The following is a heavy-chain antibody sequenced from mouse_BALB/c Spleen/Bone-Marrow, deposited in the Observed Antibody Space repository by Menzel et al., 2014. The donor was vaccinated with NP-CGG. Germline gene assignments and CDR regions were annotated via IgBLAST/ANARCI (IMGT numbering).Heavy chain of an antibody. CDR2: IWAGGST. D-gene: IGHD2-2*01. Sequence: VKLMESGPGLLGPSQSLLISCTVSGLSLTSYGVHWVRQPPGKALEWLGVIWAGGSTNYKSALLSRLSISKDNSKSQVFLKMNSPQTDDTARYYCARDLYNGYDEGFAYWGQGTLVTVSP. CDR1: GLSLTSYG. V-gene: IGHV2-9*02. CDR3: ARDLYNGYDEGFAY. J-gene: IGHJ3*01.